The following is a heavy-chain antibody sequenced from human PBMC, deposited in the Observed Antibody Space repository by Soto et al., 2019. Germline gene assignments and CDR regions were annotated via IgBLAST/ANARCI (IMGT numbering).Heavy chain of an antibody. V-gene: IGHV1-46*01. CDR3: AVGGNYVSGPG. J-gene: IGHJ6*02. Sequence: QVQLVQSGAEVKKPGASVKVSCKASGYTFTSYYMHWVRLAPGQGLEWMGIINPDGGGTSYAQQFQGRVIMSRDAATSTVDMERSSLRAEDTAVYYCAVGGNYVSGPGWRQGTTVTASS. CDR1: GYTFTSYY. D-gene: IGHD4-4*01. CDR2: INPDGGGT.